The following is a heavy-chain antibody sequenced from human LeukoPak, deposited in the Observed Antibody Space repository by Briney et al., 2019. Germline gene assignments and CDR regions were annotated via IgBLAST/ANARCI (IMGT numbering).Heavy chain of an antibody. CDR2: IIPILGIA. CDR1: GGTFSSYA. J-gene: IGHJ4*02. Sequence: SVKVSCKASGGTFSSYAISWVRQAPGQGLEWMGRIIPILGIANYAQKFQGRVTITADKSTSTAYMELSSLRSEDTAVYYCARGSEMATITPYCFDYWGQGTLVTVSS. V-gene: IGHV1-69*04. CDR3: ARGSEMATITPYCFDY. D-gene: IGHD5-24*01.